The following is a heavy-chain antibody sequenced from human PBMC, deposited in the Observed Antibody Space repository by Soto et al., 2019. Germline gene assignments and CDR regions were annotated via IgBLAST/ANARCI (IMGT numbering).Heavy chain of an antibody. Sequence: ASETLSLTCSGSGVVTFSGSYYWSWIRQRPGKGLECLGYIFNSGSAYYNPSLRSRVTISIDTSKDEFSLTLSSVTAAATAVYFCARGYSGYDYNFDYWGQGISVTVSS. CDR3: ARGYSGYDYNFDY. CDR2: IFNSGSA. J-gene: IGHJ4*02. V-gene: IGHV4-31*03. D-gene: IGHD5-12*01. CDR1: GVVTFSGSYY.